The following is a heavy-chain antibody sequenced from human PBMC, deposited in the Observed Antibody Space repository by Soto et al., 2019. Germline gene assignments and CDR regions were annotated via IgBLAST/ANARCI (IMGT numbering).Heavy chain of an antibody. D-gene: IGHD1-1*01. CDR2: ISSSSSYI. CDR3: ARLEPHRLSAFDI. CDR1: GFTFSSYS. V-gene: IGHV3-21*01. Sequence: GGSLRLSCAASGFTFSSYSMNWVRQAPGKGLEWVSSISSSSSYIYYADSVKGRFTISRDNAKNPLYLQMNSLRAEDTAVYYCARLEPHRLSAFDIWGQGTMVTVSS. J-gene: IGHJ3*02.